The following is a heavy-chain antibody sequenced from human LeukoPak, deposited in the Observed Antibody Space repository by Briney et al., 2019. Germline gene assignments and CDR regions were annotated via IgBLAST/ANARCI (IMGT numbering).Heavy chain of an antibody. Sequence: PGGSLRLSCAASGFTFSSYGMHWVRQAPGQGLEWVAVISYDGSNKYYADSVKGRFTISRDNSKNTLYLQMNSLRAENTAVYYCAKGTWMATIDIINWFDPWGQGTLVTVSS. D-gene: IGHD5-12*01. CDR2: ISYDGSNK. J-gene: IGHJ5*02. CDR3: AKGTWMATIDIINWFDP. CDR1: GFTFSSYG. V-gene: IGHV3-30*18.